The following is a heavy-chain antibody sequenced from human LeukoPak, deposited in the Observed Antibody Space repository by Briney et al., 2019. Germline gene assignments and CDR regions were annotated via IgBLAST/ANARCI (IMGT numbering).Heavy chain of an antibody. D-gene: IGHD6-6*01. J-gene: IGHJ4*02. CDR2: FDPEDGET. Sequence: ASVKVSCKVSGYTLTELSMHWVRQAPGKGLGWMGGFDPEDGETIYAQKFQGRVTMTEDTSTDTAYMELSSLRSDDTAVYYCAMKLPYSSSSPEPWGQGTLVTVSS. CDR1: GYTLTELS. CDR3: AMKLPYSSSSPEP. V-gene: IGHV1-24*01.